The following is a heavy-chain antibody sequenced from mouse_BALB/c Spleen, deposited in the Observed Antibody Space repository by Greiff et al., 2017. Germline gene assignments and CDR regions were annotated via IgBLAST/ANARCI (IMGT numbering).Heavy chain of an antibody. CDR2: IDPENGNT. Sequence: EVKLQESGAELVRPGALVKLSCKASGFNIKDYYMHWVKQRPEQGLEWIGWIDPENGNTIYDPKFQGKASITADTSSNTAYLQLSSLTSEDTAVYYCAYYGSGSYWYFDVWGAGTTVTVSS. CDR3: AYYGSGSYWYFDV. CDR1: GFNIKDYY. V-gene: IGHV14-1*02. J-gene: IGHJ1*01. D-gene: IGHD1-1*01.